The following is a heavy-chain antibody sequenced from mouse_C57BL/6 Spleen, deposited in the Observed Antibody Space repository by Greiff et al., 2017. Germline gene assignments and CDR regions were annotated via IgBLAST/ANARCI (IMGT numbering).Heavy chain of an antibody. V-gene: IGHV5-17*01. D-gene: IGHD1-1*01. CDR2: ISSGSSTI. CDR3: ARGYCGSSPSWFAY. Sequence: EVQLVESGGGLVKPGGSLKLSCAASGFTFSDYGMTWVRQAPEKGLEWVAYISSGSSTIYYADTVKGRFTISRDNAKNTLFLQLTSLRSEDTAMYYCARGYCGSSPSWFAYWGQGTLVTVSA. CDR1: GFTFSDYG. J-gene: IGHJ3*01.